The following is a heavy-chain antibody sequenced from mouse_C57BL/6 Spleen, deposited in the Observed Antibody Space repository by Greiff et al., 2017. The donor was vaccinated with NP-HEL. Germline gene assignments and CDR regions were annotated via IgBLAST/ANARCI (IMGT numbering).Heavy chain of an antibody. J-gene: IGHJ3*01. CDR3: ARDESSYYYGSSPFAY. D-gene: IGHD1-1*01. V-gene: IGHV5-4*01. CDR2: ISDGGSYT. Sequence: EVQGVESGGGLVKPGGSLKLSCAASGFTFSSYAMSWVRQTPEKRLEWVATISDGGSYTYYPDNVKGRFTISRDNAKNNLYLQMSHLKSEDTAMYYCARDESSYYYGSSPFAYWGQGTLVTVSA. CDR1: GFTFSSYA.